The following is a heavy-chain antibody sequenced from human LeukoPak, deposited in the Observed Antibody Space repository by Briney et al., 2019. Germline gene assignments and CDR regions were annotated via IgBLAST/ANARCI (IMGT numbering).Heavy chain of an antibody. J-gene: IGHJ4*02. D-gene: IGHD1-26*01. V-gene: IGHV1-8*01. CDR3: AVPEGSAPGFDY. CDR2: MNPNSGNT. Sequence: ASVKVSCKASGYTFTSYDINWVRQATGQGLEWMGWMNPNSGNTGYAQKFQGRVTMTRNTSISTAYMELSSLRSEDAAVYYCAVPEGSAPGFDYWGQGTLVTVSS. CDR1: GYTFTSYD.